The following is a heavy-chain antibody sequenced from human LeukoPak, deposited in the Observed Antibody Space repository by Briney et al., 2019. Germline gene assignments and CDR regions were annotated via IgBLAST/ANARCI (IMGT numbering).Heavy chain of an antibody. CDR2: GYFYYNGYT. V-gene: IGHV4-59*08. CDR3: ARSHSSGYYWPYSFDY. D-gene: IGHD3-22*01. J-gene: IGHJ4*02. Sequence: PSATLSLTCTVSGTSISTYYWSWIRQPPGRGLEWNGYGYFYYNGYTAYNPSLKSRVTISADMSKNQFSLNLSSVTAADTALYFCARSHSSGYYWPYSFDYWGQGTLVTVSS. CDR1: GTSISTYY.